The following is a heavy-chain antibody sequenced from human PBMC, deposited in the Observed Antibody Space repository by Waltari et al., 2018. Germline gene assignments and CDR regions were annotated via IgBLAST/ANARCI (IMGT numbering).Heavy chain of an antibody. V-gene: IGHV1-8*03. J-gene: IGHJ4*02. CDR3: ARDGRQYYGLSFDY. CDR1: VYTFTRYD. Sequence: QVQLVQSGAEVKKPGASVKVSCKASVYTFTRYDINWVRQATGQGLECMGWRNPIACNTGYAQKFQGRVTITMSTSTSTADMELGSLRSEDTAVYYCARDGRQYYGLSFDYWGQGTLVTVSS. D-gene: IGHD3-10*01. CDR2: RNPIACNT.